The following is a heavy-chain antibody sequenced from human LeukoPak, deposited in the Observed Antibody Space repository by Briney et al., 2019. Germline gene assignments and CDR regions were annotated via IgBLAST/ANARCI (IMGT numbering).Heavy chain of an antibody. CDR3: ARDYRGFRGLDY. Sequence: SLKASCKASGGTFSRSAISCARQAPGHWPEWMGGIIPIFGTANYAQKFQGRVTITADESTSTAYMELSSLRSEDTAVYYCARDYRGFRGLDYWGQGTLVTVSS. J-gene: IGHJ4*02. CDR2: IIPIFGTA. V-gene: IGHV1-69*13. CDR1: GGTFSRSA.